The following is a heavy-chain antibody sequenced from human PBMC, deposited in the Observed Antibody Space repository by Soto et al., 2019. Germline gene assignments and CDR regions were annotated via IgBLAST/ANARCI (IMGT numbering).Heavy chain of an antibody. D-gene: IGHD4-17*01. V-gene: IGHV3-30*18. CDR3: AKGHLMTTVTTVGS. CDR2: ISYHGRDK. J-gene: IGHJ5*02. Sequence: QVQLVESGGGVVQPGRTLRLSCAASGFTFSNYGMHWVRQAPGKGLEWVAVISYHGRDKYYADSVKGRFTISRDNSKNTLYLEMNSLRAEETAVYYCAKGHLMTTVTTVGSWGQGTLVTVSS. CDR1: GFTFSNYG.